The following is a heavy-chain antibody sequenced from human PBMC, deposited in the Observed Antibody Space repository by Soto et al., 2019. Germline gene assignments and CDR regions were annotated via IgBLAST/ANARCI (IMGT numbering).Heavy chain of an antibody. V-gene: IGHV6-1*01. CDR1: GDSVSSNSAA. D-gene: IGHD6-19*01. CDR2: TSYRPKWQN. Sequence: TQTLSLTCAISGDSVSSNSAAWNWIRQSPSRGLEWMGRTSYRPKWQNDYAVSVKSRITINPDTAKNQFSLQLNSVTPEDTAVYYCARHSSGSGQACAFDIWGQGTMVTVSS. J-gene: IGHJ3*02. CDR3: ARHSSGSGQACAFDI.